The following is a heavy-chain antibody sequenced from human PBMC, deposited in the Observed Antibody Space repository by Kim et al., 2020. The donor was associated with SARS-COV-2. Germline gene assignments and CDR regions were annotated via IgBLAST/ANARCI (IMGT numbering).Heavy chain of an antibody. J-gene: IGHJ3*02. CDR2: ISGSGGST. Sequence: GGSLRLSCAASGFTFSSYAMSWVRQAPGKGLEWVSAISGSGGSTYYADSVKGRFTISRDNSKNTLYLQMNSLRAEDTAVYYCAKDYVTMIVVVTHDAFDIWGQGTMVTVSS. CDR3: AKDYVTMIVVVTHDAFDI. V-gene: IGHV3-23*01. D-gene: IGHD3-22*01. CDR1: GFTFSSYA.